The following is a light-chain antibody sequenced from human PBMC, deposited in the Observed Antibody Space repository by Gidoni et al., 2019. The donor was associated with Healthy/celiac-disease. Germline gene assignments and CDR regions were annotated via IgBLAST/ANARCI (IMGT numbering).Light chain of an antibody. V-gene: IGKV1-5*01. CDR3: QQYVT. CDR1: QSISSW. J-gene: IGKJ2*01. Sequence: DIQMTQSPSTLSASVGDRVTITCRASQSISSWLAWYQQKPGKAPKLLIYDASSLESGVPSSFSGSGSGTEFTLTISSLQPDDFATYYCQQYVTFGQGTKLEIK. CDR2: DAS.